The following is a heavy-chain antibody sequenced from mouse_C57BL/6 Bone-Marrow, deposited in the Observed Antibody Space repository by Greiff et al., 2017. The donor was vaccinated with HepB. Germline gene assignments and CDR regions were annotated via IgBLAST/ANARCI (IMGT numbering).Heavy chain of an antibody. CDR1: GYTFTDYN. CDR3: ARVAYYYGKEYYYAMDY. V-gene: IGHV1-22*01. J-gene: IGHJ4*01. D-gene: IGHD1-1*01. CDR2: INPNNGGT. Sequence: EVQLQQSGPELVKPGASVKMPCKASGYTFTDYNMHWVKQSHGKSLEWIGYINPNNGGTSYNQKFKGKATLTVNKSSRTAYMERRSLTSEDSAVYYCARVAYYYGKEYYYAMDYWGQGTSVTVSS.